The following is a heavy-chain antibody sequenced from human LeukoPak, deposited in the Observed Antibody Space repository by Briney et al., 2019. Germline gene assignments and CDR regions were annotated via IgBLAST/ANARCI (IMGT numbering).Heavy chain of an antibody. CDR2: INHSGST. V-gene: IGHV4-34*01. J-gene: IGHJ4*02. CDR1: GGSFSGYY. Sequence: PTETLSLTCAVYGGSFSGYYWSWIRQPPGKGLEWIGEINHSGSTNYNPSLKSRVTISVDTSKNQFSLKLSSVTAADTAVYYCARIPSSSWYVVLDYWGQGTLVTVSS. D-gene: IGHD6-13*01. CDR3: ARIPSSSWYVVLDY.